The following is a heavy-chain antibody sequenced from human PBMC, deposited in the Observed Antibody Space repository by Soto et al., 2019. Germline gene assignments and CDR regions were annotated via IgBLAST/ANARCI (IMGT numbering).Heavy chain of an antibody. CDR3: ASAVSSGSSSFYVDAFEI. CDR2: IKRDGSAK. J-gene: IGHJ3*02. D-gene: IGHD3-22*01. CDR1: GFTFSNYC. Sequence: EVQLVESGGGLVQPGGSLRLSCAASGFTFSNYCMTWVRQAPGKGLEWVANIKRDGSAKEYLDSVRDRFTIARDNAKNSLYLKMDSLRAKDTAVYCCASAVSSGSSSFYVDAFEIWGQGTMVTVCS. V-gene: IGHV3-7*05.